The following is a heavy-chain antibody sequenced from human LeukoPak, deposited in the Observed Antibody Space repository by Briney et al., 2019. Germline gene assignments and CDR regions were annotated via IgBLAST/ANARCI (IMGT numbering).Heavy chain of an antibody. CDR1: GYTLTELS. CDR2: FDPEDGET. D-gene: IGHD1-20*01. J-gene: IGHJ4*02. Sequence: ASVKVSCKVSGYTLTELSMHWVRQAPGKGLEWMGGFDPEDGETIYARKFQGRVTMTEDTSTDTAYMELSSLRSEDTAVYYCATALTLTGTTDFDYWGQGTLVTVSS. V-gene: IGHV1-24*01. CDR3: ATALTLTGTTDFDY.